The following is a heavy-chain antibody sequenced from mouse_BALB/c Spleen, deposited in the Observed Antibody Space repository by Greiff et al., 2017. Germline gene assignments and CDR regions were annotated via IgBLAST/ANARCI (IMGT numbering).Heavy chain of an antibody. CDR3: ARDEGAARITTGMAY. CDR1: GFTFTDYY. D-gene: IGHD2-4*01. CDR2: IRNKANGYTT. Sequence: EVKLMESGGGLVQPGGSLRLSCATSGFTFTDYYMSWVRQPPGKALEWLGFIRNKANGYTTEYSASVKGRFTISRDNSQSILYLQMNTLRAEDRSTYYCARDEGAARITTGMAYWGQGTLVTVSA. V-gene: IGHV7-3*02. J-gene: IGHJ3*01.